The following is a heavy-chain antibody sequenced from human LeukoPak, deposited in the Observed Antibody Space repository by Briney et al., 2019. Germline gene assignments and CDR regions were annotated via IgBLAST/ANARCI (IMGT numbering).Heavy chain of an antibody. V-gene: IGHV3-7*03. CDR3: AKLPFYDFWSGYPENNPFDY. CDR1: GFTFSSYW. Sequence: GGSLRLSCAASGFTFSSYWMSWVRQAPGKGREWVANIKQDGSEKYYVDSVKGRFTISRDNAKNSLYLQINSQRAEDTAVYYCAKLPFYDFWSGYPENNPFDYWGQGTLVTVSS. J-gene: IGHJ4*02. CDR2: IKQDGSEK. D-gene: IGHD3-3*01.